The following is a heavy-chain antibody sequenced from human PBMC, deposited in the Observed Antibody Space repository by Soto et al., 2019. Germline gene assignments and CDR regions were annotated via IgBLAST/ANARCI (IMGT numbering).Heavy chain of an antibody. D-gene: IGHD1-1*01. CDR2: VFHTGSS. V-gene: IGHV4-4*02. CDR3: ARGWDWSFDD. J-gene: IGHJ4*02. Sequence: QVHLQESGPGLVKPSGTLSITCTISGGSISTSNWWTWVRQPPGKGLEWIGEVFHTGSSNCNPSLRSRVTMSVDTSKNQFSLHLTSVTATDTAFYFCARGWDWSFDDWVQGTLVTVSS. CDR1: GGSISTSNW.